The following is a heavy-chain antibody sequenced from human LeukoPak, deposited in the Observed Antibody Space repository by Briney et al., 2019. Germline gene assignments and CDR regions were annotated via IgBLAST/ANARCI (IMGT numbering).Heavy chain of an antibody. CDR1: GFTFSNYW. J-gene: IGHJ5*02. CDR2: INSDARST. Sequence: PGGSLRPSCAASGFTFSNYWMHWVRQAPGKGLVWVSRINSDARSTSYADSVKGRFTISRDNAKNTLYLQMNSLRAEDTAVYYCARGADTGYSSDSWGQGTLVTVSS. D-gene: IGHD6-19*01. V-gene: IGHV3-74*01. CDR3: ARGADTGYSSDS.